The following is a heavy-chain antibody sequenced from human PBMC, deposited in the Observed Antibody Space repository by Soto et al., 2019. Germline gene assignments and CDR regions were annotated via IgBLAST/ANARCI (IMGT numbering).Heavy chain of an antibody. Sequence: PGGSLRLSCAASGFTFSSYAMSWVRQAPGKGLEWVSAISGSGGSTYYADSVKGRFTISRDNSKNTLSLQMNSLRAEDTAVYYCAKDTRDRITIFGMVFKDYYYYGMDVWGQGTTVTVSS. V-gene: IGHV3-23*01. CDR1: GFTFSSYA. J-gene: IGHJ6*02. D-gene: IGHD3-3*01. CDR3: AKDTRDRITIFGMVFKDYYYYGMDV. CDR2: ISGSGGST.